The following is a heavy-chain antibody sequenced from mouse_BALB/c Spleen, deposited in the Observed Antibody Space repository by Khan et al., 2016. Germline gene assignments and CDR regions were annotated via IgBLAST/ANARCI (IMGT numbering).Heavy chain of an antibody. D-gene: IGHD2-14*01. CDR2: ISYSGST. V-gene: IGHV3-2*02. CDR3: ARRYYRYDDALDY. Sequence: QLEESGPGLVKPSQSLSLTCTVTGYSITSDYAWNWIRQFPGNKLEWMGYISYSGSTNYNPSLKSRISITRDTSKNQFFLQLNSVTTEDTAIYYCARRYYRYDDALDYWGQGTSVTVSS. J-gene: IGHJ4*01. CDR1: GYSITSDYA.